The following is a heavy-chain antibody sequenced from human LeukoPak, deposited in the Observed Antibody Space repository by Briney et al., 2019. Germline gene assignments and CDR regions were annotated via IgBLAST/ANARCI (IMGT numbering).Heavy chain of an antibody. D-gene: IGHD4-23*01. J-gene: IGHJ4*02. Sequence: PSETLSLTCTVPGGSISSYYWSWIRQPPGKGLEWIGSIYYSGSTYYNPSLKSRVTISVDTSKNQFSLKLSSVTAADTAVYYCARHLRWSHFDYWGQGTLVTVSS. V-gene: IGHV4-59*05. CDR2: IYYSGST. CDR3: ARHLRWSHFDY. CDR1: GGSISSYY.